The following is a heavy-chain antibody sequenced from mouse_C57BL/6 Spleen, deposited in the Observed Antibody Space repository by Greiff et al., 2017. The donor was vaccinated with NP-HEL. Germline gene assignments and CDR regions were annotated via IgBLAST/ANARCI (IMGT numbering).Heavy chain of an antibody. V-gene: IGHV1-62-2*01. Sequence: QVQLQQSGAELVKPGASVKLSCKASGYTFTEYTIHWVKQRSGQGLEWIGWFYPGSGSIKYNEKFKDKATLTADKSSSTVYMELSRLTSEDSAVYFCARHEDDYYGSSGGYYFDYWGQGTTLTVSS. CDR2: FYPGSGSI. CDR3: ARHEDDYYGSSGGYYFDY. CDR1: GYTFTEYT. J-gene: IGHJ2*01. D-gene: IGHD1-1*01.